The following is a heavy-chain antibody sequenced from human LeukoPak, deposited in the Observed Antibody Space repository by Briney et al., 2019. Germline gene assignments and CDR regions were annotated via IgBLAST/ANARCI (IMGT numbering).Heavy chain of an antibody. CDR3: ARQGLNYDILTGYYMGYYMDV. V-gene: IGHV5-51*01. J-gene: IGHJ6*03. CDR1: GYSFTSYW. D-gene: IGHD3-9*01. CDR2: IYPGDSDT. Sequence: GESLKISCKGSGYSFTSYWIGWVRQMPGKGLEWMGIIYPGDSDTRYSPSFQGQVTISADKSISTAYLQWSSLKASDTAMYYCARQGLNYDILTGYYMGYYMDVWGKGTTVTVSS.